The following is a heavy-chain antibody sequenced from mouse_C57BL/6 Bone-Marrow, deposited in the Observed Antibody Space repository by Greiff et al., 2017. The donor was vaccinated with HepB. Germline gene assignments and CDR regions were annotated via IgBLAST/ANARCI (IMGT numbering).Heavy chain of an antibody. CDR1: GFTFSDYY. V-gene: IGHV5-12*01. CDR3: ARLAYAMDY. CDR2: ISNGGGST. Sequence: EVKVEESGGGLVQPGGSLKLSCAASGFTFSDYYMYWVRQTPEKRLEWVAYISNGGGSTYYPDTVKGRFTISRDNAKNTLYLQMSRLKSEDTAMYYCARLAYAMDYWGQGTSVTVSS. J-gene: IGHJ4*01.